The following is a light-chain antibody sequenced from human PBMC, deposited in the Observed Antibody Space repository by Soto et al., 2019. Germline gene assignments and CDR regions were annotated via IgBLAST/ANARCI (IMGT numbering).Light chain of an antibody. CDR2: GVS. Sequence: IVRTQPPTNISASARYRATNYYRASQRVSSNLAWYQQKPGQAPRLLIYGVSTRATGIPARFSGSGSGTDFTLTISSLEPEDSPLYYCHLYNKLTWTFGQGTKVDIK. CDR1: QRVSSN. J-gene: IGKJ1*01. V-gene: IGKV3-15*01. CDR3: HLYNKLTWT.